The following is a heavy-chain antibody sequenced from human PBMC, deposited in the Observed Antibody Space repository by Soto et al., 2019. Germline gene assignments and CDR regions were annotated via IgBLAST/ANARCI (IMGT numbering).Heavy chain of an antibody. CDR2: ISYDGSNK. V-gene: IGHV3-30-3*01. D-gene: IGHD2-15*01. CDR1: GFTFSSYA. J-gene: IGHJ6*02. CDR3: ATDTPYCSGGSCYSTPNYYYYYGMDV. Sequence: GGSLRLSCAASGFTFSSYAMHWVRQAPGKGLEWVAVISYDGSNKYYADSVKGRFTISRDNSKNTLYLQMNSLRAEDTAVYYCATDTPYCSGGSCYSTPNYYYYYGMDVWGQGTTVTVSS.